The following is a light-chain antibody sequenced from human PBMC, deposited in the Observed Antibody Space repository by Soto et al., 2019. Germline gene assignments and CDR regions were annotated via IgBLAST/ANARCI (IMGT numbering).Light chain of an antibody. CDR1: NIGSQS. CDR2: DDS. Sequence: SYELTQPPSVSVAPGQTARITCGGNNIGSQSVHWYQQKPGQAPVLVVYDDSDRPSGIPERFSGSKSGNTASLTISGLQAEDEADYYCSSFTSSSTQVLGGGTKVTVL. V-gene: IGLV3-21*02. CDR3: SSFTSSSTQV. J-gene: IGLJ3*02.